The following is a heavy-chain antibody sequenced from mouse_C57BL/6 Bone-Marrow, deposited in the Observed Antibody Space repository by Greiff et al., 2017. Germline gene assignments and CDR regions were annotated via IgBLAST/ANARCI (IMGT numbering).Heavy chain of an antibody. D-gene: IGHD1-1*01. CDR3: ARLVVVALDY. Sequence: EVKLVESGGDLVKPGGSLKLSCAASGFTFSSYGMSWVRQTPDKRLEWVATISSGGSYTYYPDSVKGRFTLSRDNAKNTLYLQMSGLKSEDTALYYCARLVVVALDYWGQGTTLTVSS. CDR1: GFTFSSYG. J-gene: IGHJ2*01. CDR2: ISSGGSYT. V-gene: IGHV5-6*01.